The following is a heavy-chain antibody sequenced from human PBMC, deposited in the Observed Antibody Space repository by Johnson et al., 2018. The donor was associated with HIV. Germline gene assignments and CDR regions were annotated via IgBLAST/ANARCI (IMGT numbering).Heavy chain of an antibody. J-gene: IGHJ3*02. CDR1: GFTFSYYG. CDR3: AKDLRVFDWFNAYDAFDI. Sequence: QVQLVESGGGVVQPGKSLRLSCAASGFTFSYYGMHWVRQAPGKGLELVAVIWYDGSNKYYADSVKGRFTISRDNSKNTLYLQMNSLRADDTAVYYCAKDLRVFDWFNAYDAFDIWGQGTMVTVSS. D-gene: IGHD3-9*01. V-gene: IGHV3-33*06. CDR2: IWYDGSNK.